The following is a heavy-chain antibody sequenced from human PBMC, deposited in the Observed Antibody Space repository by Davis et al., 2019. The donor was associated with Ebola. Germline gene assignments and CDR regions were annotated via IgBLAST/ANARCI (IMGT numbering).Heavy chain of an antibody. CDR2: IYYSGST. J-gene: IGHJ3*02. D-gene: IGHD5-18*01. V-gene: IGHV4-59*01. CDR1: GGSISSYY. CDR3: TRDRYSYGYEVGAFDI. Sequence: SETLSLTCTVSGGSISSYYWSWIRQPPGKGLEWIGYIYYSGSTNYNPSLKSRVTISVDTSKNQFSLKLTSVTAADTALFYCTRDRYSYGYEVGAFDIWGQGTMVTVSS.